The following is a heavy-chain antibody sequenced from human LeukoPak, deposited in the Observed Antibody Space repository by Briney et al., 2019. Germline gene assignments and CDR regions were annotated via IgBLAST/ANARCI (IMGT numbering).Heavy chain of an antibody. V-gene: IGHV4-39*07. D-gene: IGHD6-13*01. CDR2: IYYSGST. J-gene: IGHJ4*02. CDR3: AREDSRPFDY. Sequence: SETLSLTYTVSGGSISSSSYYWGWIRQPPGKGLEWIGSIYYSGSTYYNPSLKSRVTISVDTSKNQFSLKLSSVTAADTAVYYCAREDSRPFDYWGQGTLVTVSS. CDR1: GGSISSSSYY.